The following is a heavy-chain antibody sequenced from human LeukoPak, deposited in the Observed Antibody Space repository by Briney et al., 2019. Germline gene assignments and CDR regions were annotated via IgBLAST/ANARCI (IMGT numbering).Heavy chain of an antibody. J-gene: IGHJ6*02. CDR1: GYTFTGYY. D-gene: IGHD3-3*01. CDR3: ARAPTNYDFWSGYAYYYGMDV. CDR2: VNPNSGGT. V-gene: IGHV1-2*02. Sequence: ASVKVSCKASGYTFTGYYMHWVRQAPGQGLEWMGWVNPNSGGTNSAQKFQGRVTMTGDTSISTAYMELSRLRSDDTAMYYCARAPTNYDFWSGYAYYYGMDVWGQGTTVTVSS.